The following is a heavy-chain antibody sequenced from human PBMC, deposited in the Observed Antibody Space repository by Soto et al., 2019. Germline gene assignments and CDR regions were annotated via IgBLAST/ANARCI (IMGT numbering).Heavy chain of an antibody. V-gene: IGHV1-18*01. CDR2: ISAYNGNT. CDR1: GYTFTSYG. CDR3: ASSHVDDFWSGYPGIYFDY. D-gene: IGHD3-3*01. J-gene: IGHJ4*02. Sequence: QVQLVQSGAEVKKPGASVKVSCKASGYTFTSYGSSWVRQAPGQGREWMGWISAYNGNTNYAQKLQGRVTMTTDTSTSTAYIELRSLRSDETAVYYCASSHVDDFWSGYPGIYFDYWGQGTLVTVAT.